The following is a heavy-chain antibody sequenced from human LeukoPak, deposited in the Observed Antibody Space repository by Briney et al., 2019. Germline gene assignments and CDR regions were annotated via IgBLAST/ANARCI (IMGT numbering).Heavy chain of an antibody. CDR3: ARVRRAPGIDY. V-gene: IGHV1-8*02. CDR1: GGTFSSYA. Sequence: ASVKVSCKASGGTFSSYAISWVRQATGQGLEWMGWMNPNSGNTGYAQKFQGRVTMTRNTSISTAYMELSSLRSEDTAVYYCARVRRAPGIDYWGQGTLVTVSS. D-gene: IGHD3-10*01. J-gene: IGHJ4*02. CDR2: MNPNSGNT.